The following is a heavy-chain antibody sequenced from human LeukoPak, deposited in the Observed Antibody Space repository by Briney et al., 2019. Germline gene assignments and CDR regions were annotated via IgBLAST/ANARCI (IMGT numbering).Heavy chain of an antibody. CDR3: ARESPVADIDY. CDR1: GFTVSSNY. D-gene: IGHD6-19*01. CDR2: IYSGGST. V-gene: IGHV3-53*01. J-gene: IGHJ4*02. Sequence: GGSLRLSCAASGFTVSSNYMSWVRQAPGKGLEWVSVIYSGGSTYYADSVKGRFTISRDNSKNTLYLQMNSLRAEDTAVYYCARESPVADIDYWGQGTLVTVSS.